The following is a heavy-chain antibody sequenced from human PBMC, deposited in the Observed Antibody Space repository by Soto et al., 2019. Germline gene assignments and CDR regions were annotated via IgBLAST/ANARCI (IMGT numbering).Heavy chain of an antibody. V-gene: IGHV1-18*01. CDR3: ARDGRHPLMYCSSTSCYDFYYYGMDV. Sequence: ASVKVSCKASGYTFTSYGISWVRQAPGQGLEWMGWISAYNGNTNYAQKLQGRVTMTTDASTSTAYMELSSLRSEDTAVYYCARDGRHPLMYCSSTSCYDFYYYGMDVWGRGTTVTVSS. D-gene: IGHD2-2*01. CDR1: GYTFTSYG. CDR2: ISAYNGNT. J-gene: IGHJ6*02.